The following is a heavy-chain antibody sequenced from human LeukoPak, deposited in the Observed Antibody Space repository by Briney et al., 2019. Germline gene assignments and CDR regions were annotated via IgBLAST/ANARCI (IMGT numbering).Heavy chain of an antibody. J-gene: IGHJ4*02. Sequence: PGGSLRLSCAASGFTFSSYWMHWVRQAPGKGLVWVSRINSDGSSTSYADSVKGRFTISRDNAKNTLYLQMNSLRAEDTAVYYCARGGQKVARSLAARLAYIDYWGQGTLVTVSS. CDR1: GFTFSSYW. V-gene: IGHV3-74*01. CDR3: ARGGQKVARSLAARLAYIDY. D-gene: IGHD6-6*01. CDR2: INSDGSST.